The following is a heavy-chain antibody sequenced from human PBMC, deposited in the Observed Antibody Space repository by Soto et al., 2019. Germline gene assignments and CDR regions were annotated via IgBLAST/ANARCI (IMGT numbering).Heavy chain of an antibody. CDR3: AKEWRNWNYYYYYGMDV. CDR1: GFTFSSYG. V-gene: IGHV3-30*18. CDR2: ISYDGSNK. Sequence: QVQLVESGGGVVQPGRSLRPSCAASGFTFSSYGMHWVRQAPGKGLEWVAVISYDGSNKYYADSVKGRFTISRDNSKNTLYLQMNSLRAEDTAVYYCAKEWRNWNYYYYYGMDVWGQGTTVTVSS. D-gene: IGHD1-20*01. J-gene: IGHJ6*02.